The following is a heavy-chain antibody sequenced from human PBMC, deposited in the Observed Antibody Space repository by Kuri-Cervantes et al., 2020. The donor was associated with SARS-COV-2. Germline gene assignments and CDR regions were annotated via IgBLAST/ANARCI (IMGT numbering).Heavy chain of an antibody. J-gene: IGHJ4*02. CDR3: ARGQRYGDY. D-gene: IGHD1-1*01. CDR1: GGSISSYY. V-gene: IGHV4-59*12. Sequence: GSLRLSCTVSGGSISSYYWSWIRQPPGKGLEWIGYIYYSGSTNYNPSLKSRVTISVDTSKNQFSLKLSSVTAADTAVYYCARGQRYGDYWGQGTLVTVSS. CDR2: IYYSGST.